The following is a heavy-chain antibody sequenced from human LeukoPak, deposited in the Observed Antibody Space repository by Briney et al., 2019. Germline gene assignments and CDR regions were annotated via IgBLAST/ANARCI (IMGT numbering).Heavy chain of an antibody. CDR3: AKDDTGFIVVVPAAIWVY. J-gene: IGHJ4*02. CDR1: GFTFSSYA. D-gene: IGHD2-2*01. CDR2: ISGSGGST. Sequence: AGGSLRXSCAASGFTFSSYAMSWVRXAPGKGLEWVSAISGSGGSTYYADSVKGRFTISRDNSKNPLYLQMNSLRAEDTAVYYCAKDDTGFIVVVPAAIWVYWGQGTLVTVSS. V-gene: IGHV3-23*01.